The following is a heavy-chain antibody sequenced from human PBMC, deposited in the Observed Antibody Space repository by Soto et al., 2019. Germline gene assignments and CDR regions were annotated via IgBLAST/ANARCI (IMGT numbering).Heavy chain of an antibody. D-gene: IGHD3-3*01. CDR3: ARDATIFGVVIMKYYYYGMDV. V-gene: IGHV3-7*01. CDR1: GFTFSSYW. CDR2: IKQDGSEK. J-gene: IGHJ6*02. Sequence: GGSLRLSCATSGFTFSSYWMSWVRQAPGKGLEWVANIKQDGSEKYYVDSVKGRFTISRDNAKNSLYLQMNSLRAEDTAVYYCARDATIFGVVIMKYYYYGMDVWGQGTTVTVSS.